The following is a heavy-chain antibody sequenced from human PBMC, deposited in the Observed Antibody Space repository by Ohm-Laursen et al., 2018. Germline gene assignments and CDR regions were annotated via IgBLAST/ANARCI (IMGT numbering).Heavy chain of an antibody. CDR3: ASLGGTPTTVVPHDTFDI. CDR1: GYTFTSYY. CDR2: INPSGGST. Sequence: GASVKVSCKASGYTFTSYYMHWVRQAPGQGLEWMGIINPSGGSTSYAQKFQGRVTMTRDTSTSTVYMELSSLRSEDTAVYYCASLGGTPTTVVPHDTFDIWGQGTMVTVSS. V-gene: IGHV1-46*01. D-gene: IGHD4-23*01. J-gene: IGHJ3*02.